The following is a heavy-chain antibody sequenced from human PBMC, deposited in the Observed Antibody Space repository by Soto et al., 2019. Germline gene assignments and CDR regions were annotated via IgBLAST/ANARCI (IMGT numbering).Heavy chain of an antibody. CDR1: GFNFGNYA. Sequence: VLLVESGGGLVQPGGSLRLSCAVSGFNFGNYAMHWVRQAPGKGLEWVAAVNWNSDKVAYAGSVLGRFTIFRDSAKSSLHLQMNDLTTEDTAFYYCAKDKGGTPYYIDSWGQGILVTVSS. CDR2: VNWNSDKV. J-gene: IGHJ4*02. V-gene: IGHV3-9*01. D-gene: IGHD6-25*01. CDR3: AKDKGGTPYYIDS.